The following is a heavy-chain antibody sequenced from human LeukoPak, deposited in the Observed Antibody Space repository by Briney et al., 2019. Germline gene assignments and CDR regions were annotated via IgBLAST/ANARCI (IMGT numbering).Heavy chain of an antibody. CDR2: ISSSSSYI. D-gene: IGHD2-15*01. Sequence: GGSLRLSRAASGLTFSSYCVNWVHQAPGKGLGWVSSISSSSSYIYYADSVNGRSTTSRDNAKPSIYLQMTSQRAKHTAVYDCARAVEVVAASVDFGGWGKRTLVSVSS. CDR1: GLTFSSYC. CDR3: ARAVEVVAASVDFGG. J-gene: IGHJ4*02. V-gene: IGHV3-21*01.